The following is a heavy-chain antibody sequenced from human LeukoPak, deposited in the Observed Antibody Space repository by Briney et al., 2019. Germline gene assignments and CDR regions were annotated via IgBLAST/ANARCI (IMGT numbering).Heavy chain of an antibody. CDR1: GITFSNAW. Sequence: GGSLRLSCAASGITFSNAWVSWVRQAPGKGLEWVGRIKSKTDGGTTDYAAPVKGRFTISRDDSKNTLYLQMNSLKTEDTAVYYCTDYDFWSGYYTLGYWGQGTLVTVSS. V-gene: IGHV3-15*01. CDR3: TDYDFWSGYYTLGY. CDR2: IKSKTDGGTT. D-gene: IGHD3-3*01. J-gene: IGHJ4*02.